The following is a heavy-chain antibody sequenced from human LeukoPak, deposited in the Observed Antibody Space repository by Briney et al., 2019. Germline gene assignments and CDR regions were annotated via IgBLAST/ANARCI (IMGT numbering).Heavy chain of an antibody. D-gene: IGHD4-17*01. CDR1: GFTFSSYA. CDR3: AKTDYGDYVDSVYYFDY. V-gene: IGHV3-23*01. J-gene: IGHJ4*02. CDR2: ISGSGGST. Sequence: GGSLRLSCAASGFTFSSYAMSWVRQAPGKGLEWVSAISGSGGSTYYADSVKGRFTISRDNSKNTLYLQTNSLRAEDTAVYYCAKTDYGDYVDSVYYFDYWGQGTLVTVSS.